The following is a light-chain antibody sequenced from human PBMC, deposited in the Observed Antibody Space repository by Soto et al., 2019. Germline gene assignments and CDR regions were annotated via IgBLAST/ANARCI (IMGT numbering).Light chain of an antibody. Sequence: DIVMTQPPLSSPVTLGQPSSISCISSESLVHSNGNTYFSWLQQRPGQPPRLLIYQISNRLFGVPDRFSGSGAGTDFTLTISSLEPEDFAVYYCQQRSNWPRTFGQGTKVDI. V-gene: IGKV2-24*01. CDR3: QQRSNWPRT. J-gene: IGKJ1*01. CDR2: QIS. CDR1: ESLVHSNGNTY.